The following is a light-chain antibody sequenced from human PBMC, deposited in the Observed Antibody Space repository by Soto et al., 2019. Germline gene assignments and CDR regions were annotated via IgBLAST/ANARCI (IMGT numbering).Light chain of an antibody. CDR2: EVT. J-gene: IGLJ1*01. CDR1: SSDIGVYKY. Sequence: QSALTQPASVSGSPGQSITISCTGTSSDIGVYKYVSWFQQHPGKAPKLMIFEVTNRPSGVSDRFSASKSGNTASLTISGLRAEDEADYYCSSYSSSSTLYVFGTGTKVTVL. CDR3: SSYSSSSTLYV. V-gene: IGLV2-14*01.